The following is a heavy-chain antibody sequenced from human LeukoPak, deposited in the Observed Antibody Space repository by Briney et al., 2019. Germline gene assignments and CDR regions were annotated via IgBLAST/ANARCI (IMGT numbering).Heavy chain of an antibody. CDR1: GFTFSRYA. Sequence: GGSLRLSCAASGFTFSRYAMHWVRQAPGKGLECVSAISSNGGTTYYANSVKGRFTISRDNSKNTLYLQMGSLRTEDMAVYYCARDCYSGYGFNCPGDYWGQGTLVTVSS. V-gene: IGHV3-64*01. CDR2: ISSNGGTT. J-gene: IGHJ4*02. CDR3: ARDCYSGYGFNCPGDY. D-gene: IGHD5-12*01.